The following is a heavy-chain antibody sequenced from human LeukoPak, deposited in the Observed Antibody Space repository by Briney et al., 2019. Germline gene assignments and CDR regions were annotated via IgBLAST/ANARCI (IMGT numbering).Heavy chain of an antibody. CDR1: GFTLSGYS. J-gene: IGHJ4*02. V-gene: IGHV3-21*01. D-gene: IGHD6-6*01. CDR3: ARVAAARVSFLHYFDY. CDR2: ISSSSTYI. Sequence: TGGSLRLSCAASGFTLSGYSMSWVRQAPGKGLEWVSSISSSSTYIYYADSVKGRFTISRDNAKNSLYLQMNSLRAEDTAVYYCARVAAARVSFLHYFDYWGQGTLVTVSS.